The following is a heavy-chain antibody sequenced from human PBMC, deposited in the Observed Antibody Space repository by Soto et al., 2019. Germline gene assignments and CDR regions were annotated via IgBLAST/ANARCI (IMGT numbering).Heavy chain of an antibody. CDR1: GFTFSSYA. D-gene: IGHD2-15*01. CDR3: ARGYCSGGSCYSAAIYYYYGMDV. Sequence: SLRLSCAASGFTFSSYAMHWVRQAPGKGLEWVAVISYDGSNKYYADSVEGRFTISRDNSKNTLYLQMNSLRAEDTAVYYCARGYCSGGSCYSAAIYYYYGMDVWGQGTTVTVSS. V-gene: IGHV3-30-3*01. CDR2: ISYDGSNK. J-gene: IGHJ6*02.